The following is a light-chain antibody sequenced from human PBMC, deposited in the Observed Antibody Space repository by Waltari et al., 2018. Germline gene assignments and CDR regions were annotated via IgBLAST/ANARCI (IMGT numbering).Light chain of an antibody. J-gene: IGKJ2*03. CDR2: AAS. V-gene: IGKV3-15*01. CDR1: QSVGTN. CDR3: QQYDKWPPFS. Sequence: ETVMTQSPATLSVSPGDRATLSCRASQSVGTNVAWYKQKPGQAPRLLIYAASTRASVIPTRFSGSGSGTEFTFTISSLQSEDFAVYYCQQYDKWPPFSFGQGTNLELK.